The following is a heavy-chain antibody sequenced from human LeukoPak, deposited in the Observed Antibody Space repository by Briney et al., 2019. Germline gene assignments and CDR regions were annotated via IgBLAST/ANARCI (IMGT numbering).Heavy chain of an antibody. Sequence: GGSLRLSCAASGFTFSSYAMHWVRQAPGKGLEYVSAISSNGGSTYYANSVKGRFTISRDNSKNTLYLQMGSLRAEDMAVYYCAREVQYSYGYAWDAFDIWGQGTMVTVSS. CDR3: AREVQYSYGYAWDAFDI. CDR1: GFTFSSYA. CDR2: ISSNGGST. J-gene: IGHJ3*02. V-gene: IGHV3-64*01. D-gene: IGHD5-18*01.